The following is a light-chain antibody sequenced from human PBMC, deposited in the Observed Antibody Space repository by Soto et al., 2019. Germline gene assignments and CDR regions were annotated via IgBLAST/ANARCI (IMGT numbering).Light chain of an antibody. CDR1: QSISSW. J-gene: IGKJ4*01. CDR2: RAS. Sequence: DIQMTQSPSTLSASVGDRVTITCRASQSISSWLAWYQLKPGKAPKLLIYRASTLQSGVPSRFGGSGSGTEFTLTISSLQPDDFAAYYCQQYNSYPLTVGGGTKVEIK. CDR3: QQYNSYPLT. V-gene: IGKV1-5*03.